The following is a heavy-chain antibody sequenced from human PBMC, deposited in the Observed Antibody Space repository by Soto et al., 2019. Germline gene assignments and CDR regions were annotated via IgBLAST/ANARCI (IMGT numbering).Heavy chain of an antibody. CDR1: GFTFSSYA. CDR2: ISYDGSNK. CDR3: ARGRGLAAAATGYYYGMDV. Sequence: QVQLVESGGGVVQPGRSLRLSCAASGFTFSSYAMHWVRQAPGKGLEWVAVISYDGSNKYYADSVKGRFTISRDNSKXXLXXXMNSLRAEDTAVYYCARGRGLAAAATGYYYGMDVWGQGTTVTVSS. V-gene: IGHV3-30-3*01. D-gene: IGHD6-13*01. J-gene: IGHJ6*02.